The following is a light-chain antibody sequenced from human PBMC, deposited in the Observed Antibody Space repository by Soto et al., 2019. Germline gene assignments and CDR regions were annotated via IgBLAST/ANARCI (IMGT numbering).Light chain of an antibody. Sequence: EIVLTQSPGTLSLSPGERATLSCRASQSISNFYLAWYQQKPGQAPRLLISGASSRATGIPDRFSGSGSGTDFILTISRLEPDDFAVYYCQHYSSSPITFGQGTRLEIK. CDR3: QHYSSSPIT. CDR1: QSISNFY. CDR2: GAS. V-gene: IGKV3-20*01. J-gene: IGKJ5*01.